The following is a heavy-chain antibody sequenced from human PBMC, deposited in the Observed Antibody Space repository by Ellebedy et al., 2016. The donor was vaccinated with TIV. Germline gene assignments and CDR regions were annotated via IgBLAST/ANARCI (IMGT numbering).Heavy chain of an antibody. Sequence: PGGSLRLSCAASGFTFSDYSMNWVRQAPGKGLEWVSSISSSGNYRYHGDSVKGRFTISRDNAKNSLYLQMNSLRAEDTAVYYCAGFRGEAVAGNWFDPWGQGTLVTVSS. CDR1: GFTFSDYS. V-gene: IGHV3-21*01. CDR2: ISSSGNYR. CDR3: AGFRGEAVAGNWFDP. D-gene: IGHD6-19*01. J-gene: IGHJ5*02.